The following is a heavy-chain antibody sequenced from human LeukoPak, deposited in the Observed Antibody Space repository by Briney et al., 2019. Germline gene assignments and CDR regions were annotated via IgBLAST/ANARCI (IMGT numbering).Heavy chain of an antibody. CDR3: ARDSVVELPLTRSPSDY. D-gene: IGHD1-7*01. J-gene: IGHJ4*02. CDR1: GFTFSSYS. V-gene: IGHV3-21*01. Sequence: GGSLRLSCAASGFTFSSYSMNWVRQAPGKGLEWVSSISSSSSYIYYADSVKGRFTISRDNAKNSLYLQMNSLRAEDTAVYYCARDSVVELPLTRSPSDYWGQGTLVTVSP. CDR2: ISSSSSYI.